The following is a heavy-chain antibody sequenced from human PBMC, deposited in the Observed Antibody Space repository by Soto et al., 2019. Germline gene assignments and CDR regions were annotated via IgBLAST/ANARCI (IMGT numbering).Heavy chain of an antibody. CDR1: GYTSTTYG. CDR2: ITVYNGQT. J-gene: IGHJ5*01. D-gene: IGHD3-3*02. Sequence: ASVKVSCKASGYTSTTYGVTWVRQAPGQGLEWMGLITVYNGQTTYAQNFQDRVTMTTDPFTNTAFMELRSLTSDDTAVYFCATYGESIDSWGHGTLVTVSS. V-gene: IGHV1-18*04. CDR3: ATYGESIDS.